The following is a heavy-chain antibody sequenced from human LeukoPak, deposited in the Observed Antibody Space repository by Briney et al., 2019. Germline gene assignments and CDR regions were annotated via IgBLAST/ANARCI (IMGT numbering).Heavy chain of an antibody. D-gene: IGHD2/OR15-2a*01. CDR3: AREGPRGNSQFDY. CDR2: IRYDGSNK. CDR1: GFAFSSYG. J-gene: IGHJ4*02. Sequence: GGSLRLSCAASGFAFSSYGMHWVRQAPGKGLEWVALIRYDGSNKYYADSVKGRLTISRDNSKNTLYLQMNSLRAEDTAVYYCAREGPRGNSQFDYWGQGTLVTVSS. V-gene: IGHV3-33*08.